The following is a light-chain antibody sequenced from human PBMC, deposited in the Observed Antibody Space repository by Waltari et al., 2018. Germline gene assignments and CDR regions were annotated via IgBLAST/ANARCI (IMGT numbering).Light chain of an antibody. CDR3: QQSYTTPRT. V-gene: IGKV1-39*01. J-gene: IGKJ1*01. CDR1: QSISNY. CDR2: AAS. Sequence: DIQMTQSPSSLSASVGDRVTITCRASQSISNYLNWYQQKPGKAPTLLIFAASSLQSGVPSRFSGSASGTDFTLTISSLQPEDFATYYCQQSYTTPRTFGQGTKVEIK.